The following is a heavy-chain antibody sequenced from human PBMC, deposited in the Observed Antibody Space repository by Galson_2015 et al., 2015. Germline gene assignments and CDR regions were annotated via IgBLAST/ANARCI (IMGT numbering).Heavy chain of an antibody. D-gene: IGHD3-22*01. CDR2: ISSGSTTI. CDR3: ARDPKLYDSSGYYYDAFDI. V-gene: IGHV3-48*02. CDR1: GFTFSSYS. Sequence: SLRLSCAASGFTFSSYSMNWVRQAPGKGLEWVSYISSGSTTIYYADSAKGRFTISRDNAKNSLYLQMNSLRDEDTAVYYCARDPKLYDSSGYYYDAFDIWGQGTMVTVSS. J-gene: IGHJ3*02.